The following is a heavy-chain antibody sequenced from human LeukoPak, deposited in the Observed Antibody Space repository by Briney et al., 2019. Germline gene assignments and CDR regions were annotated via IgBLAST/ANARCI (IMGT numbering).Heavy chain of an antibody. CDR2: IYYSGST. D-gene: IGHD6-13*01. CDR1: GGSFSGYY. J-gene: IGHJ4*02. V-gene: IGHV4-59*01. CDR3: ARGLITAAGNYFDH. Sequence: PSETLSLTCAVYGGSFSGYYWSWIRQPPGKGLEWIGYIYYSGSTNYNPSLKSRVTVSVDTSKNQFSLKLNSVTAADTAVYYCARGLITAAGNYFDHWGQGTLVTVSS.